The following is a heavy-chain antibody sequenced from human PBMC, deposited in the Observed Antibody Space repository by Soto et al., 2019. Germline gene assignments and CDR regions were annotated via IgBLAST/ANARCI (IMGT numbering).Heavy chain of an antibody. CDR1: GFTVSTYG. CDR2: ISRDGGTK. Sequence: QVQLVESGGGVVQPGRSLRLSCAVSGFTVSTYGMHWVRQAPGKGLEWVAVISRDGGTKYYADSVKGRFTISRDNSRNTLFLEMNSLRGGDVAVYYFTGEVASGYWGQGTLVTVSS. V-gene: IGHV3-30*03. D-gene: IGHD2-8*02. CDR3: TGEVASGY. J-gene: IGHJ4*02.